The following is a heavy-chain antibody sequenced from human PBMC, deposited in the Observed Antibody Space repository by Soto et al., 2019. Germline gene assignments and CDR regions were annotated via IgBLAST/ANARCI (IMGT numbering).Heavy chain of an antibody. Sequence: EVQLLESGGGLVQPGGSLRLSCAASGFTFSSQAMTWVRQAPGKGLQWVSVINNSGTRTYYADSVKGRFTISRDNSKSTLYLQMTSLRVEDTAVYYCATDEPYSSRTYGMDVWGQGTTVTVSS. D-gene: IGHD6-13*01. J-gene: IGHJ6*02. V-gene: IGHV3-23*01. CDR1: GFTFSSQA. CDR2: INNSGTRT. CDR3: ATDEPYSSRTYGMDV.